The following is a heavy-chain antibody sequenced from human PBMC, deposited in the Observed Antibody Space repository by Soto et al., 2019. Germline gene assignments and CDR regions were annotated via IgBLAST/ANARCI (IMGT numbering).Heavy chain of an antibody. V-gene: IGHV1-69*08. Sequence: QVQLVQSGAEVKKPGSSVKVSCKASGGTFTSYTITWVRQAPGQGLEWMGRIIPILGIANYAQNFQGRVTITADKSTSTAYRELSSLRSEDTAVYYCARDAVRDYGDPGWFDPWGQGTLVTVSS. CDR2: IIPILGIA. J-gene: IGHJ5*02. CDR1: GGTFTSYT. D-gene: IGHD4-17*01. CDR3: ARDAVRDYGDPGWFDP.